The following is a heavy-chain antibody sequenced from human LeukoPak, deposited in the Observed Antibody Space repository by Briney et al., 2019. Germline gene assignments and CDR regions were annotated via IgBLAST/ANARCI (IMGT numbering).Heavy chain of an antibody. Sequence: GESLKISCKGSGYSFTSYWIGWVRQMPGKGLEWMGIIYPGDSDTRYSPSFQGQVTISADKSISTAYLQWGSLKASDTAMYYCAMIDGYKEYYFDYWGQGTLVTVSS. D-gene: IGHD5-12*01. V-gene: IGHV5-51*01. J-gene: IGHJ4*02. CDR3: AMIDGYKEYYFDY. CDR2: IYPGDSDT. CDR1: GYSFTSYW.